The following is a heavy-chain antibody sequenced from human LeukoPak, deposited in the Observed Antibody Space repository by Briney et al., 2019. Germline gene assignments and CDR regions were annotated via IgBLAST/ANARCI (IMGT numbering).Heavy chain of an antibody. CDR1: GGSIRRSSYY. J-gene: IGHJ4*02. Sequence: PSETLSLTCTVSGGSIRRSSYYWGWIRQPPGKGLEWIGSIYYSGSTYYNPSLKSRVTISVDTSKNQFSLKLSSVTAADTAVYYCARYVDSIHEIDYWGQGTLVTVSS. CDR3: ARYVDSIHEIDY. CDR2: IYYSGST. V-gene: IGHV4-39*01. D-gene: IGHD2-21*01.